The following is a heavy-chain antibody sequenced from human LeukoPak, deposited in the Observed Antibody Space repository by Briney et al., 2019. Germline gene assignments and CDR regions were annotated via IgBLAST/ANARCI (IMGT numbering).Heavy chain of an antibody. CDR2: ISYDGSNK. Sequence: GSLRLSCAASGFTFSSYGMHWVRQAPGKGLEWVAVISYDGSNKYYADSVKGRFTISRDNSKNTLYLQMNSLRAEDTAVYYCAKDLLPYYDILTGPDYWGQGTLVTVSS. CDR3: AKDLLPYYDILTGPDY. D-gene: IGHD3-9*01. CDR1: GFTFSSYG. J-gene: IGHJ4*02. V-gene: IGHV3-30*18.